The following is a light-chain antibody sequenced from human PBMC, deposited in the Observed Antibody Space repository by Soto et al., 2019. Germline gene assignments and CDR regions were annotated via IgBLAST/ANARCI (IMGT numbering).Light chain of an antibody. CDR2: GAS. CDR3: QQYCSSPIT. CDR1: QSVSSN. V-gene: IGKV3-15*01. Sequence: EIVMTQSPANLSVSPGERATLSCRASQSVSSNLAWYQQKPGQAPKLLIYGASTRDTGIPARFSGSGSGTDFTLTISRLEPEDFAMYYCQQYCSSPITFGQGTRLEIK. J-gene: IGKJ5*01.